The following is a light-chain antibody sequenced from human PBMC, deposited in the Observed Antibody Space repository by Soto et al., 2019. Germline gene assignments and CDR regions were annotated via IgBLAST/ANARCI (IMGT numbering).Light chain of an antibody. J-gene: IGKJ3*01. CDR2: GAS. V-gene: IGKV1-39*01. Sequence: DIPMTQSPSSLSASIGDRVTITCRASQSIAMYLDWYQQKPGKAPNLLIFGASSLRSGGPPRFSAGGSGTDFTLTISSLQPEDVATYYCQQIYSTLPPFGPGTKVEI. CDR3: QQIYSTLPP. CDR1: QSIAMY.